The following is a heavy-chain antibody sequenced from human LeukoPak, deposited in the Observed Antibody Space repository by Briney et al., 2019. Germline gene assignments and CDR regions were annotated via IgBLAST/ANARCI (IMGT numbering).Heavy chain of an antibody. V-gene: IGHV4-59*12. CDR3: ARGIQQLVLWYMDV. CDR1: GGSISSYY. CDR2: IYYSGST. Sequence: SETLSLTCTVSGGSISSYYWSWIRQPPGKGLEWIGYIYYSGSTNYNPSLKSRVTISVDTSKNQFSLKLSSVTAADTAVYYCARGIQQLVLWYMDVWGKGTTVTVSS. J-gene: IGHJ6*03. D-gene: IGHD6-13*01.